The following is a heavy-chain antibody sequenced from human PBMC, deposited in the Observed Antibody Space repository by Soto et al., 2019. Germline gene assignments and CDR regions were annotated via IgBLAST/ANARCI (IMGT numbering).Heavy chain of an antibody. J-gene: IGHJ4*02. CDR1: GGSISSGGYY. Sequence: SETLSLTCTASGGSISSGGYYWSWIRQHPGKGLEWIGYIYYSGSTYYNPSLKSRVTISVDTSKNQFSLKLSSVTAADTAVYYCARVSGYCSGGSCYGAYYFDYWGQGTLVTVSS. CDR3: ARVSGYCSGGSCYGAYYFDY. V-gene: IGHV4-31*03. D-gene: IGHD2-15*01. CDR2: IYYSGST.